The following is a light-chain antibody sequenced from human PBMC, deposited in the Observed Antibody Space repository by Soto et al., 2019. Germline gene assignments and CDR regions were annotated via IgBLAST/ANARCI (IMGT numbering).Light chain of an antibody. V-gene: IGKV3-11*01. CDR1: QSVDKF. Sequence: EAELTQSPAILSLSPGETATLSCTPSQSVDKFLAWYQQRPGQPPRLLIFDASNRATGVPVRFSGSGSGTVFTLTIGSLEPEDSAVYYCQQRKNWPPITFGQGTRLEIK. J-gene: IGKJ5*01. CDR2: DAS. CDR3: QQRKNWPPIT.